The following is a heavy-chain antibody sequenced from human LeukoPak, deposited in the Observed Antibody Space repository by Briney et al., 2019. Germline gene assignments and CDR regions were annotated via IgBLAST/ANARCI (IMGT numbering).Heavy chain of an antibody. J-gene: IGHJ4*02. CDR2: IYSGGST. CDR3: ARDLMGFGDLRDY. CDR1: GFTFSSYW. D-gene: IGHD3-10*01. Sequence: GGSLRLSCAASGFTFSSYWMSWVRQAPGKGLEWVSVIYSGGSTYYADSVKGRFTISRDNSKNTLYLQMNSLRAEDTAVYYCARDLMGFGDLRDYWGQGTLVTVSS. V-gene: IGHV3-66*01.